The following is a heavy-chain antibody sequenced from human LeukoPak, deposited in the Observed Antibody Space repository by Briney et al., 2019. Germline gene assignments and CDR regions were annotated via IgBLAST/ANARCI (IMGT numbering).Heavy chain of an antibody. CDR1: GGTFSSYA. CDR2: IIPIFGTA. J-gene: IGHJ4*02. CDR3: ASSYDYVWGRDY. V-gene: IGHV1-69*05. Sequence: ASVKVSCKASGGTFSSYAISWVRQAPGQGLEWMGRIIPIFGTASYAQKFQGRVTITTDESTSTAYMELSSLRSEDTVVYYCASSYDYVWGRDYWGQGTLVTVSS. D-gene: IGHD3-16*01.